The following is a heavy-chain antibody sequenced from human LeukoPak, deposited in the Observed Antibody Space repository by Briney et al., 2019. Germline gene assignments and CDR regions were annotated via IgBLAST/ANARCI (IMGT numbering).Heavy chain of an antibody. J-gene: IGHJ5*02. V-gene: IGHV1-69*13. D-gene: IGHD6-13*01. CDR1: GGTFSSYA. CDR3: ATDVGGPAANWFDP. CDR2: IIPIFGTA. Sequence: SVKVSCKASGGTFSSYAISWVRQAPGQGLEWMGGIIPIFGTANYAQKFQGRVTITADESTSTAYMELSSLRSEDTAVYYCATDVGGPAANWFDPWGQGTLVTVSS.